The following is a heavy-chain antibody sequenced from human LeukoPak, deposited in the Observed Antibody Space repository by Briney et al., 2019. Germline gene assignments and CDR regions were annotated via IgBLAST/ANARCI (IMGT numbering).Heavy chain of an antibody. CDR2: ISYDGSNK. J-gene: IGHJ6*02. CDR3: AKGATMIVRGGMDV. Sequence: GGSLRLSCAASGFTFSTYGMHWVRQAPGKALEWVAVISYDGSNKYYGDSVKGRFTISRDNPKNTLYLQMNSLRAEDTAVYYCAKGATMIVRGGMDVWGQGTTVTVSS. CDR1: GFTFSTYG. V-gene: IGHV3-30*18. D-gene: IGHD3-22*01.